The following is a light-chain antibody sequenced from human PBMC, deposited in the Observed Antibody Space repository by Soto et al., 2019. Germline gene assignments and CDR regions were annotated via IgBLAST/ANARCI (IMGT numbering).Light chain of an antibody. CDR3: QQYYSYPWT. CDR1: QGISSY. V-gene: IGKV1-9*01. Sequence: IQFTQSPSSLSASVGDRVTITCRASQGISSYLAWYQQKPGKAPKLLIYAASTLQSGVPSRFSGSGSGTDFTLTISCLQSEDFATYYCQQYYSYPWTFGQGTKVDIK. CDR2: AAS. J-gene: IGKJ1*01.